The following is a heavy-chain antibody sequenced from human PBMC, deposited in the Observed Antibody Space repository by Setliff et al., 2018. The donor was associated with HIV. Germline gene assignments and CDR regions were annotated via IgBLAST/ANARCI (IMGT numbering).Heavy chain of an antibody. CDR3: AIGDEYPGVFQS. D-gene: IGHD2-2*01. J-gene: IGHJ5*02. Sequence: KTSETLSLTCGVSGIPIDRVYSWAWIRQPPGKGLEWIGTISHSGSTHYNSPLQGRISISIDTSKNQFSLTLTSVTAADTAMYYCAIGDEYPGVFQSWGQGKVVTVSS. CDR1: GIPIDRVYS. CDR2: ISHSGST. V-gene: IGHV4-38-2*01.